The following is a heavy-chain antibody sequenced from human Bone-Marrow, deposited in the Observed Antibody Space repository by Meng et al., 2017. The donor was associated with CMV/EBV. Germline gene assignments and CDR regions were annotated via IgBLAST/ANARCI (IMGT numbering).Heavy chain of an antibody. Sequence: SVKVSCKASGYTFSSYAISWVRQAPGQGLEWMGGIIPIFGTANYAQKFQGRVTITTDESTSTAYMELSSLRSEDTAVYYCARDLGYCSSTSCYNGWMGYWGQGTLVTVSS. V-gene: IGHV1-69*05. CDR1: GYTFSSYA. CDR2: IIPIFGTA. CDR3: ARDLGYCSSTSCYNGWMGY. J-gene: IGHJ4*02. D-gene: IGHD2-2*02.